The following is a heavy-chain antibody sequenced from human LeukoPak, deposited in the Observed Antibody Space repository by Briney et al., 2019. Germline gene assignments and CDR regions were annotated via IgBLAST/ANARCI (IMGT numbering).Heavy chain of an antibody. V-gene: IGHV4-4*08. J-gene: IGHJ4*02. CDR3: ARATGLPGVDY. CDR2: IYTSGST. CDR1: GGSFSGYY. D-gene: IGHD2-15*01. Sequence: PSETLSLTCAVFGGSFSGYYWSWIRQPPGKGLEWIGRIYTSGSTNYNPSLKSRVTISVDTSKNQFSLKLSSVTAADTAVYYCARATGLPGVDYWGQGTLVTVSS.